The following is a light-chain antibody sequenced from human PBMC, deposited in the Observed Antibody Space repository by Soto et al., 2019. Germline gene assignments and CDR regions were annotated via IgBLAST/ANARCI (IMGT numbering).Light chain of an antibody. CDR3: QQRSNWPPIT. Sequence: EIVMTQSPGTLSLSPGERATLSCRASQSVSGNYLAWYQQKPGQSPRLVIYDASSRVTGIPARFSGSGSGTDFTLTISSLEPEDFAVYYCQQRSNWPPITFGQGTRLEI. V-gene: IGKV3-11*01. J-gene: IGKJ5*01. CDR1: QSVSGNY. CDR2: DAS.